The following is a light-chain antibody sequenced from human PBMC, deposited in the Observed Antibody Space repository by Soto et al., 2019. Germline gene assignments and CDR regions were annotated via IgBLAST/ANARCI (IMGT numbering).Light chain of an antibody. CDR3: QQSYSIPWT. Sequence: DIQMTQSPSSLSASVGDRVTITCRASQSISSFLNWYQQKPGKAPKLLIYAASSLQSGVPSRFSGRGSGTDFSLTISSLRPEDFASYYCQQSYSIPWTFGQGTKVEIK. V-gene: IGKV1-39*01. J-gene: IGKJ1*01. CDR1: QSISSF. CDR2: AAS.